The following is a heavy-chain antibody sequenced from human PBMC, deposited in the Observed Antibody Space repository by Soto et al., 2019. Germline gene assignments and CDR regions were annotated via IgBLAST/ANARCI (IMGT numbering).Heavy chain of an antibody. Sequence: PGGSLRLSCAASGFTFDDYAMHWVRQAPGKGLEWVSGISWNSGSIGYADSVKGRFTISRDNAKNSLYLQMNSLRAEDTALYYCAKACSPWAARPLLDYYYGMDVWGQGTTVTVSS. J-gene: IGHJ6*02. V-gene: IGHV3-9*01. CDR2: ISWNSGSI. D-gene: IGHD6-6*01. CDR1: GFTFDDYA. CDR3: AKACSPWAARPLLDYYYGMDV.